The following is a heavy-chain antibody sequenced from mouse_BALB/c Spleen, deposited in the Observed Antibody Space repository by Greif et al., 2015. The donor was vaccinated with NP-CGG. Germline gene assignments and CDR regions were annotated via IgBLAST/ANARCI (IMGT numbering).Heavy chain of an antibody. CDR3: ARRTGTEAMDY. D-gene: IGHD4-1*01. J-gene: IGHJ4*01. V-gene: IGHV1-84*02. CDR1: GYTFTDYY. CDR2: IYPGSGNT. Sequence: VQLVESGPELVKPGASVKISCKASGYTFTDYYINWVKQKPGQGLEWIGWIYPGSGNTKYNEEFKGKAALTVDTSSSTAYMQFSSLTSEDTAVYFCARRTGTEAMDYWGQGTSVTVSS.